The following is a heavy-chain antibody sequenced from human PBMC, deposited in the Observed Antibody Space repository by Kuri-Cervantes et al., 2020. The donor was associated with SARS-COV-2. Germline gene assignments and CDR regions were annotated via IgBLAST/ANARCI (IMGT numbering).Heavy chain of an antibody. V-gene: IGHV4-39*01. J-gene: IGHJ6*03. CDR3: ARQYVLRHLEWSREMRSTYYMDV. D-gene: IGHD3-3*01. CDR2: IYYTGNT. Sequence: GSLRLSCTVSRGSISSSSYYWGWIRQPPGKGLEWIGSIYYTGNTYYNPSLNSRVTMPVDTSKNQFSLKVSSVTAADTAVYYCARQYVLRHLEWSREMRSTYYMDVWGKGTTVTVSS. CDR1: RGSISSSSYY.